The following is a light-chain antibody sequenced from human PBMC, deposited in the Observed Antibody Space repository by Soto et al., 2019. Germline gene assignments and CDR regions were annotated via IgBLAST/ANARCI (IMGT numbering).Light chain of an antibody. CDR1: SSNIGRND. CDR3: AAWDDSLSGVV. Sequence: VLTQPPSASGTPGQRVTISCSGSSSNIGRNDVYWYQQLPGTAPKLLIHRNTQRPSGVPDRFSGSKSGTSASLAISGLRSEDEADYYCAAWDDSLSGVVFGGGTKVTVL. V-gene: IGLV1-47*01. CDR2: RNT. J-gene: IGLJ2*01.